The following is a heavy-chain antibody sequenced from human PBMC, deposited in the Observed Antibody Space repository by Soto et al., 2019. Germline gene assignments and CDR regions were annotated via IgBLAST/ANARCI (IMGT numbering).Heavy chain of an antibody. Sequence: GGSLRLSCAASGFTVSSNYMSWVRQAPGKGLEWVSVIYSGGSTYYADSVKGRFTISRDNSKNTLYLQMNSLRAEDTAVYYCARDAVYGGYYYYGMDVWGQGTTDTVSS. CDR2: IYSGGST. D-gene: IGHD4-17*01. V-gene: IGHV3-53*01. CDR3: ARDAVYGGYYYYGMDV. J-gene: IGHJ6*02. CDR1: GFTVSSNY.